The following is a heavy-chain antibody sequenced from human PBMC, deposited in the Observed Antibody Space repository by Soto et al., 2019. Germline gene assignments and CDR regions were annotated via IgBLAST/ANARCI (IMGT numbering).Heavy chain of an antibody. J-gene: IGHJ4*02. V-gene: IGHV4-39*01. CDR1: GGSISSSSYH. CDR2: IYYSGST. CDR3: ARLDYGDSDY. D-gene: IGHD4-17*01. Sequence: QLQLQESGPGLVKPSETVSLTCTVSGGSISSSSYHWGWIRQPPGKGLEWIGSIYYSGSTSYNPSLKSRVTISVDTSKNQFSLKLSSVTAADTAVYYCARLDYGDSDYWGQGTLVTVSS.